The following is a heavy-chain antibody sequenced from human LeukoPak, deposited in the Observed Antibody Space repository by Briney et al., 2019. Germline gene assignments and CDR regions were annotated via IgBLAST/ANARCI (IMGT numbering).Heavy chain of an antibody. V-gene: IGHV4-34*01. CDR1: GGSFSGYY. CDR3: ARDRGYFDL. J-gene: IGHJ2*01. Sequence: MTSETLSLTCAVYGGSFSGYYWSWIRQPPGKGLEWIGEINHSGSTNYNPSLKSRVTISVDTSKNQFSLKLSSVTAADTAVYYCARDRGYFDLWGRGTLVTVSS. CDR2: INHSGST.